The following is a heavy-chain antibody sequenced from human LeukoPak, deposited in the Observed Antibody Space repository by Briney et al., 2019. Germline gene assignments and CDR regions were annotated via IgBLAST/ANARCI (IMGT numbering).Heavy chain of an antibody. CDR2: IYYSGST. CDR1: GGSISSYY. D-gene: IGHD1-26*01. J-gene: IGHJ6*02. V-gene: IGHV4-59*12. CDR3: ARAPLRYSGSYSFGYYYYGMDV. Sequence: SETLSLTCTVSGGSISSYYWSWIRQPPGKGLEWIGYIYYSGSTNYNPSLKSRVTISVDTSKNQFSLKLSSVTAADTAVYYCARAPLRYSGSYSFGYYYYGMDVWGQGTTVTVSS.